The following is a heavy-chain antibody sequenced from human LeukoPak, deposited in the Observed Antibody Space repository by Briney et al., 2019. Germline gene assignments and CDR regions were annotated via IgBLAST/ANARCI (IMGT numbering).Heavy chain of an antibody. Sequence: GGSLRLSCAASGFTFSSYEMNWVRQAPGKGLEWVSYISSSGSTIYYADSVKGRFTISRDNAKNSLYLQMNSLRAEDMALYYCAKGVAEIVATSIFDYWGQGTLVTVSS. CDR1: GFTFSSYE. CDR3: AKGVAEIVATSIFDY. D-gene: IGHD5-12*01. V-gene: IGHV3-48*03. CDR2: ISSSGSTI. J-gene: IGHJ4*02.